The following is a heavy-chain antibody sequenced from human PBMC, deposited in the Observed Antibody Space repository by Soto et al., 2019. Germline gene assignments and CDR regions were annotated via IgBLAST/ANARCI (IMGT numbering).Heavy chain of an antibody. V-gene: IGHV3-30*03. J-gene: IGHJ4*02. CDR3: ARDYDSSGPWGDY. CDR2: ISYDGSNK. Sequence: QVQLVESGGGVVQPGRSLRLSCAASGFTFSSYGMHWVRQAPGKGLEWVAVISYDGSNKYYADSVKGRFTISRDNSKNTLYLQMNSLRAEETAVYYCARDYDSSGPWGDYWGQGTLVTVSS. CDR1: GFTFSSYG. D-gene: IGHD3-22*01.